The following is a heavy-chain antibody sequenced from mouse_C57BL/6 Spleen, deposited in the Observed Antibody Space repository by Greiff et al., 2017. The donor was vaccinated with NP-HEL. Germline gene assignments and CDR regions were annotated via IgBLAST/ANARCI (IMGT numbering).Heavy chain of an antibody. CDR1: GYSFTGYY. Sequence: VHVKQSGPELVKPGASVKISCKASGYSFTGYYMNWVKQSPEKSLEWIGEINPSTGGTTYNQKFKAKATLTVDKSSSTAYMQLKSLTSEDSAVYYCARWYGSFLRAMDYWGQGTSVTVSS. CDR3: ARWYGSFLRAMDY. CDR2: INPSTGGT. V-gene: IGHV1-42*01. J-gene: IGHJ4*01. D-gene: IGHD1-1*01.